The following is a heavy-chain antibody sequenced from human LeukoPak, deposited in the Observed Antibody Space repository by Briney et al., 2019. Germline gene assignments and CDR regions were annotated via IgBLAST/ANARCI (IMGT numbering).Heavy chain of an antibody. J-gene: IGHJ6*02. CDR3: ARGPSRDGYKSGYYYYGMDV. CDR1: GGSISSYY. D-gene: IGHD5-24*01. Sequence: SETLSLTCTVSGGSISSYYWSWIRQPPGKGLEWIGYIYYSGSTNYSPSLKSRVTISVDTSKNQFSLKLSSVTAADTAVYYCARGPSRDGYKSGYYYYGMDVWGQGTTVTVSS. V-gene: IGHV4-59*01. CDR2: IYYSGST.